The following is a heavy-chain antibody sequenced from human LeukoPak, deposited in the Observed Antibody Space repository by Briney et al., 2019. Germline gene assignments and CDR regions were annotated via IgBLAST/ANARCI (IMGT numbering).Heavy chain of an antibody. CDR3: ARDRGYSGYDYDY. CDR2: INHSGST. J-gene: IGHJ4*02. V-gene: IGHV4-34*01. Sequence: SETLSLTCAVYGGSFSGYYWSWIRQPPGEGLEWIGEINHSGSTNYNASLKSRVTISVDTSKNQFSLKLSSVTAADTALYYCARDRGYSGYDYDYWGQGTLVTVSS. CDR1: GGSFSGYY. D-gene: IGHD5-12*01.